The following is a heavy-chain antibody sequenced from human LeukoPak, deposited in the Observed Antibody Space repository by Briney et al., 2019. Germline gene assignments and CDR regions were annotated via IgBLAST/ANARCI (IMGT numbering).Heavy chain of an antibody. CDR3: ARFRDCGGDCYFLDY. D-gene: IGHD2-21*02. V-gene: IGHV1-18*01. CDR2: ISAYNGNP. CDR1: GYSFNSYG. J-gene: IGHJ4*02. Sequence: ASVKVSCKASGYSFNSYGITWVRQAPGQGLEWMGWISAYNGNPNYAQKVQGRVTMTTDTSTTTAYMELRSLRSDDTAVYYCARFRDCGGDCYFLDYWGQGTLVTVSS.